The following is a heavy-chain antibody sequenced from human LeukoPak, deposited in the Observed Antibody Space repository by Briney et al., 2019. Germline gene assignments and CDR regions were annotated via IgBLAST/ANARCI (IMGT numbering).Heavy chain of an antibody. Sequence: GRSLRLSCAASGFTFSSYAMHWVRQAPGKGLEWVAVISYDGSNKYYADSVKSRFTISRDNSKNTLYLQMNSLRAEDTAVYYCARGPYSSGWYYFDYWGQGTLVTVSS. CDR2: ISYDGSNK. J-gene: IGHJ4*02. CDR1: GFTFSSYA. V-gene: IGHV3-30*04. CDR3: ARGPYSSGWYYFDY. D-gene: IGHD6-19*01.